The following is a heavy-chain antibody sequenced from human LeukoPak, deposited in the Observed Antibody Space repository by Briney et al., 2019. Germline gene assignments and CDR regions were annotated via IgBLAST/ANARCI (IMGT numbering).Heavy chain of an antibody. J-gene: IGHJ4*02. Sequence: GGSLRLSCAASGFTFSSYGMHWVRQAPGKGLEGVAVISYDGSNKYYADSVKGRYTISRDNSKNTLYLQMNSLRAEDTAVYYCAKDRGWLGRRFDYWGQGTLVTVSS. CDR1: GFTFSSYG. CDR2: ISYDGSNK. CDR3: AKDRGWLGRRFDY. D-gene: IGHD5-12*01. V-gene: IGHV3-30*18.